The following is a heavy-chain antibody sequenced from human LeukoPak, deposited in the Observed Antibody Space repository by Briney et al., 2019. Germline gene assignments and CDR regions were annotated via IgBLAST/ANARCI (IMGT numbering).Heavy chain of an antibody. CDR3: ARATGYCSGGSCYSEPGAFDI. Sequence: SETLSLTCTVSGGSISSYYWSWIRQPPGKGLEWIGYIYYSGSTNYNPSLKSRVTISVDTSKNQFSLKLSSVTAADTAVYYCARATGYCSGGSCYSEPGAFDIWGQGTMVTVSS. D-gene: IGHD2-15*01. CDR2: IYYSGST. J-gene: IGHJ3*02. V-gene: IGHV4-59*01. CDR1: GGSISSYY.